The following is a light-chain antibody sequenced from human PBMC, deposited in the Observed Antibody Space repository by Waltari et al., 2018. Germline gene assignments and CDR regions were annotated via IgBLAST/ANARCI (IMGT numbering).Light chain of an antibody. Sequence: QSALTQPRSVSGSPGQSVTMSCTGTTSDVGGYNYVSWYQQHAGKVPKLMIYDVTKRPSGVPDRFSGSKSGNTASLTISGLQAEDEADYYCCSYSGTHTFVVFGGGTKLTVL. J-gene: IGLJ2*01. CDR2: DVT. V-gene: IGLV2-11*01. CDR1: TSDVGGYNY. CDR3: CSYSGTHTFVV.